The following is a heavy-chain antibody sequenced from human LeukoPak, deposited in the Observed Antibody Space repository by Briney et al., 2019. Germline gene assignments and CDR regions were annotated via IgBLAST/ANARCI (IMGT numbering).Heavy chain of an antibody. J-gene: IGHJ5*02. Sequence: RPGRSLRLSCLASGFTFSSFWMHWVRQTPGKGLVWVSRIKTDGSSTDYADSVKGRFTISRDNARNTLYLQMDSLRVEDTAVYYCVRETRIGSSGTQGWFDPWGQGTLVTVSS. CDR2: IKTDGSST. V-gene: IGHV3-74*01. CDR3: VRETRIGSSGTQGWFDP. CDR1: GFTFSSFW. D-gene: IGHD1-1*01.